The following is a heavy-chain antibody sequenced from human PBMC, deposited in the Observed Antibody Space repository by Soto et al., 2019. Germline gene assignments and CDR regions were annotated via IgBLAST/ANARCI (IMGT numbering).Heavy chain of an antibody. Sequence: TLSLTCAVSGVSISSGGYSWSWIRQPPGKGLEWNGYIYHSGSTYYNPSLKSRVTISVDRSKNQFSLKLSSLTAADTAVYYCARALVVAATYNAFDIWRQGTMVTVSS. CDR1: GVSISSGGYS. J-gene: IGHJ3*02. CDR2: IYHSGST. V-gene: IGHV4-30-2*01. D-gene: IGHD2-15*01. CDR3: ARALVVAATYNAFDI.